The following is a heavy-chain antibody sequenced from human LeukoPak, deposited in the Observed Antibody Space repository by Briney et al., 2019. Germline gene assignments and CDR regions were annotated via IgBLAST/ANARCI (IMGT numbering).Heavy chain of an antibody. V-gene: IGHV4-61*02. CDR1: GGSISSDSYY. CDR2: IYTSGST. D-gene: IGHD1-7*01. J-gene: IGHJ6*03. Sequence: SQTLSLTCTVSGGSISSDSYYWSWIRQPAGKGLEWIGRIYTSGSTNYNPSLKSRVTISVDTSKNQFSLKLRSVTAADTAVYYCARTQKPEYYYYYYMDAWGKGTTVTVSS. CDR3: ARTQKPEYYYYYYMDA.